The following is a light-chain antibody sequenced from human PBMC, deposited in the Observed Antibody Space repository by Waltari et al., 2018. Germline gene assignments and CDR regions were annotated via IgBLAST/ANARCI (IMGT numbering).Light chain of an antibody. V-gene: IGKV3-20*01. CDR1: QCVNWS. J-gene: IGKJ1*01. CDR3: QHYVRLPAT. CDR2: RAS. Sequence: CRASQCVNWSLAWYQQKPGQAPKLLIYRASSRATGIPDRFTVSGSGTDFSLTISSLEPEDFAIYFCQHYVRLPATFGQGTKVEIK.